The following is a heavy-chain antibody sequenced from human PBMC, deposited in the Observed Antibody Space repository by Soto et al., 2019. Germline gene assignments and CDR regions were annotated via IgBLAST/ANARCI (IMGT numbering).Heavy chain of an antibody. CDR1: GDSVSSNSAA. CDR2: TYYRSKWYN. D-gene: IGHD2-21*02. V-gene: IGHV6-1*01. CDR3: ARGKVTAILNTWFDP. J-gene: IGHJ5*02. Sequence: SQTLSLTCVISGDSVSSNSAAWNWIRQSPSRGLEWLGGTYYRSKWYNDYAVSVKSRITINPDTSKNQFSLQLNSVTPEDTAVYYCARGKVTAILNTWFDPWGQGTLVTVSS.